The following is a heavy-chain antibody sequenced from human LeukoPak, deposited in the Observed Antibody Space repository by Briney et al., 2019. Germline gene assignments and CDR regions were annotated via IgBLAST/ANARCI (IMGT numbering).Heavy chain of an antibody. CDR1: GFTFSNYA. CDR3: AKWGCSGSSCYPFAY. Sequence: GGSLRLSCVASGFTFSNYALHWVRQAPGKGLEWVSAMSGSSGRTYYADSVKGRFTISRDNSKNTLYVQMNSLRADDTAVYYCAKWGCSGSSCYPFAYWGQGTLVTVSS. CDR2: MSGSSGRT. D-gene: IGHD2-15*01. J-gene: IGHJ4*02. V-gene: IGHV3-23*01.